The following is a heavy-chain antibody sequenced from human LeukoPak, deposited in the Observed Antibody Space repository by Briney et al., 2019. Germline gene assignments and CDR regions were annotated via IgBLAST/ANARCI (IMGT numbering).Heavy chain of an antibody. Sequence: SQTLSLTCAISGDSVSSNNTTWDWVRQSPSRGLEWLGRTYYRSKWDNDYATSVKNRITINPDTSKNQFSLQLYSVTPEDTAVYYCARGAISFDPWGQGTLVTVSS. CDR2: TYYRSKWDN. V-gene: IGHV6-1*01. CDR1: GDSVSSNNTT. J-gene: IGHJ5*02. CDR3: ARGAISFDP.